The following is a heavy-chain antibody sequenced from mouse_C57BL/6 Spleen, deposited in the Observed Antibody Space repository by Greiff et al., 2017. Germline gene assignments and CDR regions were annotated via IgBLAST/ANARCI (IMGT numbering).Heavy chain of an antibody. D-gene: IGHD1-1*01. J-gene: IGHJ2*01. CDR3: ARHEGDYGSSYDY. CDR2: ISGGGGNT. V-gene: IGHV5-9*01. Sequence: EVKVVESGGGLVKPGGSLKLSCAASGFTFSSYTLSWVRQTPEKRLEWVATISGGGGNTYYPDSVKGRFTISRDNAKNTLYLQMSSLRSEDTALYYCARHEGDYGSSYDYWGQGTTLTVSS. CDR1: GFTFSSYT.